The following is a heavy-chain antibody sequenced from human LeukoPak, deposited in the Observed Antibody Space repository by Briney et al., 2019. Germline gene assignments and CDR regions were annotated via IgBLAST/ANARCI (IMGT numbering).Heavy chain of an antibody. D-gene: IGHD3-3*01. V-gene: IGHV3-21*01. CDR3: ARAPLFSARPGIHYDFWSGQNRNWFDP. CDR2: ISSSSSYI. Sequence: SGGSLRLSCAASGFTFSSYSMNWVRQAPGKGLEWVSSISSSSSYIYYADSVKGRFTISRDNAKNSLYLQMNSLRAEDTAVYYCARAPLFSARPGIHYDFWSGQNRNWFDPWGQGTLVTVSS. J-gene: IGHJ5*02. CDR1: GFTFSSYS.